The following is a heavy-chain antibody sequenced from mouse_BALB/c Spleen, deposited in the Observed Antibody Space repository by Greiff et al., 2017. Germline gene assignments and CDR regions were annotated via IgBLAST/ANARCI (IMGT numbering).Heavy chain of an antibody. CDR3: AKHGDYYGSKDYFDY. Sequence: VQLQQSGPGLVAPSQSLSITCTVSGFSLTDYGVSWIRQPPGKGLEWLGVIWGGGSTYYNSALKSRLSISKDNSKSQVFLKMNSLQTDDTAMYYCAKHGDYYGSKDYFDYWGQGTTLTVSS. CDR2: IWGGGST. CDR1: GFSLTDYG. D-gene: IGHD1-1*01. V-gene: IGHV2-6-5*01. J-gene: IGHJ2*01.